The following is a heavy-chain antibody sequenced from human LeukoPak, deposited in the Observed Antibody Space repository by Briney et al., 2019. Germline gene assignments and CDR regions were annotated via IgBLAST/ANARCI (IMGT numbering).Heavy chain of an antibody. D-gene: IGHD3-22*01. J-gene: IGHJ4*02. CDR2: IDTSSRTM. CDR3: AEGGYYDSSGYYYMY. CDR1: GFIFSSFG. V-gene: IGHV3-48*04. Sequence: PGGSLRLSCAASGFIFSSFGMNWVRQAPGKGLEWVSYIDTSSRTMYYADSVKGRFTISRDNAKNSLYLQMNSLRAEDTAVYYCAEGGYYDSSGYYYMYWGQGTLVTVSS.